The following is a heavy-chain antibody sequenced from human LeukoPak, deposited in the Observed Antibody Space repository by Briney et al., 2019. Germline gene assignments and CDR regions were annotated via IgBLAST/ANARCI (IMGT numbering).Heavy chain of an antibody. Sequence: SETLSLTCAVYGGSFSGYYWSWIRQPPGKGLEWIGEINHSGSTNYNPALKSRVTISVDTSKNQFSLKLSSVTAAGTAVYYCARGQFGSSWYYGRGYFDYWGQGTLVTVSS. V-gene: IGHV4-34*01. J-gene: IGHJ4*02. D-gene: IGHD6-13*01. CDR1: GGSFSGYY. CDR3: ARGQFGSSWYYGRGYFDY. CDR2: INHSGST.